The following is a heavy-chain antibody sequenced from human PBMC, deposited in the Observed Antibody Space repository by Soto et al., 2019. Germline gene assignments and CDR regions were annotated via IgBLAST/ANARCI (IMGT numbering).Heavy chain of an antibody. D-gene: IGHD1-26*01. J-gene: IGHJ5*02. CDR1: GGSISSYY. CDR2: IYYSGST. CDR3: AREGSGRQRGFAP. V-gene: IGHV4-59*01. Sequence: SETLSLTCTVSGGSISSYYWSWIRQPPGKGLEWIGYIYYSGSTNYNPSLKSRVTISVDTSKNQFSLKLSSLTAADTAVYYCAREGSGRQRGFAPRGKGTLVTVSS.